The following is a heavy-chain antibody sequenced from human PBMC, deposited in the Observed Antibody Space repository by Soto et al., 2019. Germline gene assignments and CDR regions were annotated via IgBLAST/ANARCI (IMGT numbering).Heavy chain of an antibody. J-gene: IGHJ1*01. V-gene: IGHV3-30-3*01. CDR2: ISYDGSNK. CDR1: GFTFSSYA. Sequence: QVPLVESGGGVVQPGRSLRLSCAASGFTFSSYAMHWVRQAPGKGLEWVAVISYDGSNKYYADSVKGRFTISRDNSKNTLYLQMNSLRAEDTAVYYCARGQADWGYFQHWGQGTLVTVSS. CDR3: ARGQADWGYFQH. D-gene: IGHD2-21*01.